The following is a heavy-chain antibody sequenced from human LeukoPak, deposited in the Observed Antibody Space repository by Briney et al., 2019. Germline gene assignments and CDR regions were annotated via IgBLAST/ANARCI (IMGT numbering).Heavy chain of an antibody. J-gene: IGHJ2*01. D-gene: IGHD1-14*01. CDR1: GGSISSSSYY. V-gene: IGHV4-39*07. CDR3: ARRTSLRGNWYFDL. Sequence: SETLSLTCTVSGGSISSSSYYWGWIRQPPGKGLEWIGSIYYSGSTNYNPSLKSRVTISVDTSKNQFSLKLSSVTAADTAVYYCARRTSLRGNWYFDLWGRGTLVTVSS. CDR2: IYYSGST.